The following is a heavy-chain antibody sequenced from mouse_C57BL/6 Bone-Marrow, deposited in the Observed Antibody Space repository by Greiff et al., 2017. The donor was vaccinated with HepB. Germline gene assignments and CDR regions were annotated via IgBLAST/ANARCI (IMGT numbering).Heavy chain of an antibody. CDR2: ISDGGSYT. Sequence: EVQRVESGGGLVKPGGSLKLSCAASGFTFSSYAMSWVRQTPEKRLEWVATISDGGSYTYYPDNVKGRFTSTRDNAKNNLYLQMSHLKSEDTAMYYCARRVIYYGNFGAYWGEETLVTVSA. J-gene: IGHJ3*01. D-gene: IGHD2-1*01. V-gene: IGHV5-4*03. CDR1: GFTFSSYA. CDR3: ARRVIYYGNFGAY.